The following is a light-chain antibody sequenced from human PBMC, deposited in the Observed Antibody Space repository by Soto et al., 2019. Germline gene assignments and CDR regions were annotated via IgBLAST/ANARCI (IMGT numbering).Light chain of an antibody. J-gene: IGKJ4*01. CDR3: QQYGSSPLT. Sequence: EIVLTQSPGTLSLSPGERATLSCRASQSVSSSYLAWYQQKPGQAPRLLIDGASSRATGIPDSFSGSGSGTDFTLTISRLEPEDFAVYYCQQYGSSPLTFGGGTKVEIK. CDR1: QSVSSSY. V-gene: IGKV3-20*01. CDR2: GAS.